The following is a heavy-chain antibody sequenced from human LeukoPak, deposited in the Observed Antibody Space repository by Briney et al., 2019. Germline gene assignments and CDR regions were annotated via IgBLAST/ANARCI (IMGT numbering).Heavy chain of an antibody. CDR1: GFTFSSYA. CDR2: ISGSGGST. Sequence: PGGSLRLSCAASGFTFSSYAMSRVRQAPGKGLEWVSAISGSGGSTYYADSVKGRFTISRDNSKNTLYLQMNSLRAEDTAVYYCAKSPLSGRTNWFDPWGQGTLVTVSS. D-gene: IGHD5-12*01. V-gene: IGHV3-23*01. CDR3: AKSPLSGRTNWFDP. J-gene: IGHJ5*02.